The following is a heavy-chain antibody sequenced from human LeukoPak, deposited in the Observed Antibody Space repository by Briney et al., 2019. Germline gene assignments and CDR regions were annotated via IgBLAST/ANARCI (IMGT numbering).Heavy chain of an antibody. Sequence: GASVKVSCKASGYTFTSYGISWVRQAPGQGLEWMGWISAYNGNTNYAQKLQGRVTMTTDTSTSTAYMELRSLRSDDTAVYYYARDLLGYNWNYPFDYWGQGTLVTVSS. D-gene: IGHD1-7*01. CDR1: GYTFTSYG. V-gene: IGHV1-18*01. CDR3: ARDLLGYNWNYPFDY. J-gene: IGHJ4*02. CDR2: ISAYNGNT.